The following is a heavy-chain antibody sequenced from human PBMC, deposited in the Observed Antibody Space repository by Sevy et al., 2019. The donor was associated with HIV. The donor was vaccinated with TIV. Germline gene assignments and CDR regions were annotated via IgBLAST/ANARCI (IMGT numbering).Heavy chain of an antibody. Sequence: GGSLRLSCAASGFTFSNYAMNWVRQAPGKGLEWVSGISGSGGSGTKTNYAYSVKGRFTISRDDSKNSLFLQLNSLRAEDTAIYYCARKYDSSGYFDYWGQGTLVTVSS. J-gene: IGHJ4*02. CDR1: GFTFSNYA. D-gene: IGHD3-22*01. V-gene: IGHV3-23*01. CDR3: ARKYDSSGYFDY. CDR2: ISGSGGSGTKT.